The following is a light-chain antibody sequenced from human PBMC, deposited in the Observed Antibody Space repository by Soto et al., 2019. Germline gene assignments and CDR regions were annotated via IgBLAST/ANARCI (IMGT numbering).Light chain of an antibody. V-gene: IGLV2-14*01. Sequence: QSALTQPASVSGSPGQSITISCTGTSSDVGGYNYVSWYQQHPGKAPKLMIYEVSNRPSGVSNRFSGSKSGNTASLTISGLQAEDEADYYCSSYTRSSTGGYVFGTGTQLTVL. J-gene: IGLJ1*01. CDR1: SSDVGGYNY. CDR3: SSYTRSSTGGYV. CDR2: EVS.